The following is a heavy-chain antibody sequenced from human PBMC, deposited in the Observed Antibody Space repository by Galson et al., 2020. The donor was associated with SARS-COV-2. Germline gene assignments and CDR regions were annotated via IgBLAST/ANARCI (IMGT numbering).Heavy chain of an antibody. CDR3: ARGAADYCFAMDI. V-gene: IGHV3-30*01. J-gene: IGHJ6*02. CDR2: ISYDGSDI. Sequence: GESLKISCAASGFTFRSHALHWVRQAPGKGLEWVAVISYDGSDIKYVGSVQGRFIISRDNSKNTLHLQMNSLRGEDMGVYYCARGAADYCFAMDIWGQGTTVTVSS. CDR1: GFTFRSHA.